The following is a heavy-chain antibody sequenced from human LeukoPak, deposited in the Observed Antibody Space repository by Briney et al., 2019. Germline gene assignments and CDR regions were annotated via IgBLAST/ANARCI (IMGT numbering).Heavy chain of an antibody. V-gene: IGHV4-34*01. CDR1: GGSISSYY. J-gene: IGHJ3*02. CDR3: ARLEYYGSGPNAFDI. CDR2: INHSGST. Sequence: PSETLSLTCTVSGGSISSYYWSWIRQPPGKGLEWIGEINHSGSTNYNPSLKSRVTISVDTSKNQFSLKLSSVTAADTAVYYCARLEYYGSGPNAFDIWGQGTMVTVSS. D-gene: IGHD3-10*01.